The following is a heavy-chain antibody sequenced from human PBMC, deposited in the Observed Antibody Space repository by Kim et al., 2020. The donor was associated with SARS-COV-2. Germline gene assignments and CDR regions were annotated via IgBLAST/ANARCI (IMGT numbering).Heavy chain of an antibody. V-gene: IGHV3-30*02. Sequence: SNKYYADSVKGRFTISRDNSKNTLYLQMNSLRAEDTAVYYCSGWYGSSDYWGQGTLVTVSS. J-gene: IGHJ4*02. D-gene: IGHD6-19*01. CDR2: SNK. CDR3: SGWYGSSDY.